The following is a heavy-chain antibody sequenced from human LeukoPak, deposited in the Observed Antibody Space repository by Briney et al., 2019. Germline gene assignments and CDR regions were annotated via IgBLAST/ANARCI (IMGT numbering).Heavy chain of an antibody. CDR1: GFTFSNYG. CDR2: IWYDGSNK. J-gene: IGHJ4*02. CDR3: ARDYGSCPGDY. Sequence: AGGSLRLSCAASGFTFSNYGMHWVRQAPGMGLEWVAVIWYDGSNKYYADAVKGRFTISRDNSKNTLYLQMNSLRAEDTAVYYCARDYGSCPGDYWGQGTLVTVSS. D-gene: IGHD2-15*01. V-gene: IGHV3-33*01.